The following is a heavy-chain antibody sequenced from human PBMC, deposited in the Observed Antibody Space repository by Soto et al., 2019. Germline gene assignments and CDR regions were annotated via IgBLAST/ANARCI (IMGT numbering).Heavy chain of an antibody. V-gene: IGHV4-59*12. CDR1: GGSIGSYY. CDR2: IFDTGST. D-gene: IGHD3-3*01. CDR3: ARGPNRFYFDY. Sequence: QVQLQESGPGLVKPSETLSLTCTVSGGSIGSYYWSWIRQPPGKGLEWIGYIFDTGSTNYNPSLESRVTISVDTSKNQFPLKLTSVTAADTAGYYCARGPNRFYFDYWGQGALVTVSS. J-gene: IGHJ4*02.